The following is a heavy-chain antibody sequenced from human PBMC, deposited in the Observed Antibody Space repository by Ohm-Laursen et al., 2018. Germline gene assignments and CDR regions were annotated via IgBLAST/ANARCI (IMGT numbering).Heavy chain of an antibody. CDR1: GFTFSSYA. Sequence: SLRLSCAASGFTFSSYAMSWVRQAPGKGLEWVSAISGSGGSTYYADSVKGRFTMSRDNSKNTLSLQMNSLRAEDTAVYYCAKNSSGYYYGMDVWGQGTTVTVSS. CDR2: ISGSGGST. J-gene: IGHJ6*02. V-gene: IGHV3-23*01. D-gene: IGHD6-19*01. CDR3: AKNSSGYYYGMDV.